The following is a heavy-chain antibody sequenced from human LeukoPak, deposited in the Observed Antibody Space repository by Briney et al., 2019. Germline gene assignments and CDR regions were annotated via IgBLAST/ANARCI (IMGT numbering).Heavy chain of an antibody. J-gene: IGHJ4*02. CDR2: INHSGST. Sequence: SETLSLTCTVSGGSVSSGSYYWSWIRQPPGKGLEWIGEINHSGSTNYNPSLKSRVTISVDTSKNQFSLKLSSVTAADTAVYYCARGPTLTYYYDSSGYYCFDYWGQGTLVTVSS. CDR1: GGSVSSGSYY. V-gene: IGHV4-61*01. D-gene: IGHD3-22*01. CDR3: ARGPTLTYYYDSSGYYCFDY.